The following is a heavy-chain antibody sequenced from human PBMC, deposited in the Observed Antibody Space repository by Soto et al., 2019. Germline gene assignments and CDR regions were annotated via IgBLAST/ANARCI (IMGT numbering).Heavy chain of an antibody. Sequence: GGSLRLSCAASGFTFSSYAISWVRKAPRKGLEQSTAISGSGGSTYYADSVKGRLTISRDNSKNTLYLQMNSLRAEDTAVYYCAGGGGSSWGYYYMDVWGKGTTVTVSS. CDR2: ISGSGGST. CDR3: AGGGGSSWGYYYMDV. D-gene: IGHD6-6*01. V-gene: IGHV3-23*01. CDR1: GFTFSSYA. J-gene: IGHJ6*03.